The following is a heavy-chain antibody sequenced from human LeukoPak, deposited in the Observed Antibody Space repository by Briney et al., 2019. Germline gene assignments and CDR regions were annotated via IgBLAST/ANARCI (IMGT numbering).Heavy chain of an antibody. J-gene: IGHJ4*02. D-gene: IGHD1-26*01. CDR3: ARRKGADFDY. Sequence: GGSLRLSCAASGFTFSSYSMNWVRQAPGKGLEWVSYISSSSSTIYYADSVKGRFTISRDNAKNSLYLQMNSLRAEDTAVYYCARRKGADFDYWGQGTLVTVSS. CDR2: ISSSSSTI. V-gene: IGHV3-48*04. CDR1: GFTFSSYS.